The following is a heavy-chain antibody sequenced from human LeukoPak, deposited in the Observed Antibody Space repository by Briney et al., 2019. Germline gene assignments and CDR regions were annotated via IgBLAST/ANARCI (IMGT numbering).Heavy chain of an antibody. D-gene: IGHD6-6*01. CDR1: GFTFSSSD. CDR2: IGPAGDT. Sequence: GGSLRLSCAASGFTFSSSDMHWVRQFTGKGLEWVSAIGPAGDTYYPGSVKGRFTISRENAKNSLYLQMNSLRAGDTAVYYCARAIPARRGENWFDSWGQGTLVTVSS. V-gene: IGHV3-13*01. J-gene: IGHJ5*01. CDR3: ARAIPARRGENWFDS.